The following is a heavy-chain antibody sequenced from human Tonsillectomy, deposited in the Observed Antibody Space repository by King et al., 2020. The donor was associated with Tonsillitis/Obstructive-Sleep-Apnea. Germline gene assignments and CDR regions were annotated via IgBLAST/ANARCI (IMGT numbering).Heavy chain of an antibody. CDR3: ARDHSSGGGAFDI. V-gene: IGHV3-30*01. Sequence: QLVQSGGGVVQPGRSLRLSCAASGFTFSSYAMHWVRQAPGKGLEWVAVISYDGSNKYYADSVKGRFTIPRDNAKNTLFLQMNSLRAEETAGYYCARDHSSGGGAFDIWGQGTMVTVSS. J-gene: IGHJ3*02. CDR2: ISYDGSNK. D-gene: IGHD6-19*01. CDR1: GFTFSSYA.